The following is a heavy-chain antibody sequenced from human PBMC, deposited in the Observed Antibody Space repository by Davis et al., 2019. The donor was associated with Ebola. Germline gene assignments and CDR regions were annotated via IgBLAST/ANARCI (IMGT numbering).Heavy chain of an antibody. Sequence: PGGSLRLSCAASGFTFSSYAMHWVRQAPGKGLERVAVISYDGSNNYYADSVKGRFTISRDNSKNTLYLQMNSLGAEDTAVYYCARDDNYYGSGRYNRLDYWGQGTLVTVSS. J-gene: IGHJ4*02. CDR1: GFTFSSYA. CDR3: ARDDNYYGSGRYNRLDY. V-gene: IGHV3-30-3*01. CDR2: ISYDGSNN. D-gene: IGHD3-10*01.